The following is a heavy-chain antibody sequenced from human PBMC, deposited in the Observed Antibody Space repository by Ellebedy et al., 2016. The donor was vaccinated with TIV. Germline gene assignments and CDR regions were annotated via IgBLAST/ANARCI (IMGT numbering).Heavy chain of an antibody. D-gene: IGHD6-13*01. CDR3: ARHLGKNMQLVLDTTEY. CDR1: GGSISSSSYY. J-gene: IGHJ4*02. V-gene: IGHV4-61*05. Sequence: MPSETLSLTCTVSGGSISSSSYYWGWIRQPPGKGLEWIGYIYYSGSTNYNPSLKSRVTISVDTSKNQFSLKLSSVTAADTAVYYCARHLGKNMQLVLDTTEYWGQGTLVTVSS. CDR2: IYYSGST.